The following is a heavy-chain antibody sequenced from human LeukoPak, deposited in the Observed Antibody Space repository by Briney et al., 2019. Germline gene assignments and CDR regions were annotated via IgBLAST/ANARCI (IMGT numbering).Heavy chain of an antibody. Sequence: GASVKVSCKVSGYTLTELSMHWVRQAPGKGLEWMGGFDPEDGETIYAQKFQGRVTMTEDTSTDTAYMELRSLRSDDTAVYYCASQEGGNSGFDYWGQGTLVTVSS. CDR1: GYTLTELS. CDR3: ASQEGGNSGFDY. CDR2: FDPEDGET. V-gene: IGHV1-24*01. J-gene: IGHJ4*02. D-gene: IGHD4-23*01.